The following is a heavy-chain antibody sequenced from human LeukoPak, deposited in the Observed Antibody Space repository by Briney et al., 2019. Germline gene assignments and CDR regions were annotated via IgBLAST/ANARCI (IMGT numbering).Heavy chain of an antibody. J-gene: IGHJ3*02. CDR1: GFTFSNYA. V-gene: IGHV3-23*01. D-gene: IGHD3-10*01. CDR3: AKDYGDYYGAGSYSAFDI. Sequence: GGSLRLSCAASGFTFSNYAMNWVRQVPGKGLECVSFISASGGSTYYADSVKGRFTISRDTSKNTLYLQMNSLRAEDTAVYYCAKDYGDYYGAGSYSAFDIWGQGTMVTVSS. CDR2: ISASGGST.